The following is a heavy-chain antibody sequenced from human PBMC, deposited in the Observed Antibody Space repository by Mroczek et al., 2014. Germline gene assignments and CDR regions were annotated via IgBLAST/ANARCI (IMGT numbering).Heavy chain of an antibody. J-gene: IGHJ4*02. V-gene: IGHV4-61*02. CDR3: ARGLPDYDSSGYSKSHYFDY. Sequence: QVQLQESGPGLVKPSQTLSLTCTVSGGSISSGSYYWSWIRQPAGKGLEWIGRIYTSGSTNYNPSLKSRVTISVDTSKNQFSLKLSSVTAADTAVYYCARGLPDYDSSGYSKSHYFDYWGQGTLVTVSS. CDR1: GGSISSGSYY. D-gene: IGHD3-22*01. CDR2: IYTSGST.